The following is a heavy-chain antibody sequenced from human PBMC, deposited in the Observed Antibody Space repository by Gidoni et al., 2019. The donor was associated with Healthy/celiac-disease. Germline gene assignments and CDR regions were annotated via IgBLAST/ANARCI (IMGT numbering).Heavy chain of an antibody. V-gene: IGHV3-30*02. D-gene: IGHD3-3*01. CDR1: GFTFSSFG. CDR3: ANGLEWLSFDY. Sequence: QVQLVESGGGVVQPGGSLRLSCAASGFTFSSFGMHWVRQAPGKGLEWVAFIRYDGSNKYYADSVKGRFTISRDNSKNTLYLQMNSLRAEDTAVYYCANGLEWLSFDYWGQGTLVTVSS. J-gene: IGHJ4*02. CDR2: IRYDGSNK.